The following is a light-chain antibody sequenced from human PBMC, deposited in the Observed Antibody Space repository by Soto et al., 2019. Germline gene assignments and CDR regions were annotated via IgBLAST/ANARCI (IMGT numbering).Light chain of an antibody. CDR2: AAS. V-gene: IGKV3-20*01. Sequence: EVVLTQSPGTLSLSPGERATLSCRASQSVSSSYLAWYQQKPGQAPRLLIYAASSRATGIPDRFSGSGSGTDFTVTINKLEPEDFAVYYCQQYGSSPLTSGGGTKEEIK. J-gene: IGKJ4*01. CDR1: QSVSSSY. CDR3: QQYGSSPLT.